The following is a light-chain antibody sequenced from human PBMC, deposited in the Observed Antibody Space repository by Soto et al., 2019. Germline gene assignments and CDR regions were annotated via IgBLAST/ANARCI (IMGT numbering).Light chain of an antibody. V-gene: IGKV3-15*01. Sequence: EIVMTQSPGTVSVFPGETVTLSCRASQSVRGYLDWFHQKPGQAPRLVLLRIFTRAIGVPARFSGSGSETEFTLTISGLQSEDSGVYYCLQHYSWPLTCGQGTKVEIK. CDR1: QSVRGY. J-gene: IGKJ1*01. CDR3: LQHYSWPLT. CDR2: RIF.